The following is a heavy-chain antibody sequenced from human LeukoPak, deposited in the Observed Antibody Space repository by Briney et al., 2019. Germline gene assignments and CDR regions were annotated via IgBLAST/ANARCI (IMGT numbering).Heavy chain of an antibody. Sequence: SETLSLTCTVSGGSISSGDYYWSWIRQPPGKGLEWIGYIYYSGSTYYNPSLKSRVTISVDTSKNQFSLKLSSVTAADTAVYYCASSPGYYDSSGSSGVFDIWGQGTMVTVSS. CDR2: IYYSGST. CDR3: ASSPGYYDSSGSSGVFDI. CDR1: GGSISSGDYY. J-gene: IGHJ3*02. V-gene: IGHV4-30-4*01. D-gene: IGHD3-22*01.